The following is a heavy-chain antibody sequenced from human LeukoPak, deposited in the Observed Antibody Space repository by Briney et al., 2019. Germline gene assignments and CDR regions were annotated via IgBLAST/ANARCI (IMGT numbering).Heavy chain of an antibody. CDR1: GFTFTSSA. CDR2: IVVGSSNT. CDR3: AAVNRRDGYNYLDY. Sequence: GASVKVSCKASGFTFTSSAMQWVRQARGQRLEWIRWIVVGSSNTNYAQKFQERVTITRDMSTSTAYMELSSLRSEDTAVYYCAAVNRRDGYNYLDYWGQGTLVTVSS. V-gene: IGHV1-58*02. J-gene: IGHJ4*02. D-gene: IGHD5-24*01.